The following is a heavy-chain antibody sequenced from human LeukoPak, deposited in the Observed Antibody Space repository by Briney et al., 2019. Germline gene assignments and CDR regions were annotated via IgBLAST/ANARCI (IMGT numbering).Heavy chain of an antibody. J-gene: IGHJ2*01. CDR2: INHSGST. Sequence: SETLSLTCAVYGGSFSGYYWSWLRQPPGKGLEWVGEINHSGSTNYNPSLKSRVTISVDTSKNQFSLKLSSVTAADTAVHYCARAPYDYVWGSYRGAYWSFDLWGRGTLVTVSS. CDR1: GGSFSGYY. CDR3: ARAPYDYVWGSYRGAYWSFDL. D-gene: IGHD3-16*02. V-gene: IGHV4-34*01.